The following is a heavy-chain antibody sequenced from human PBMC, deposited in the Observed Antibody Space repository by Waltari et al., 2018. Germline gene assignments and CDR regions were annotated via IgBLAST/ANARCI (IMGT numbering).Heavy chain of an antibody. Sequence: QVQLVQSGAEVKKPGASVKVSCKASGYTFTGYYMHWVRQAPGQGLEWMGGSSPIFGNANYAQKFQGRVTITTDESTSTAYMELSSLRSEDTAVYYCASTVTTEYYYMDVWGKGTTVTVSS. CDR2: SSPIFGNA. CDR1: GYTFTGYY. D-gene: IGHD4-17*01. CDR3: ASTVTTEYYYMDV. J-gene: IGHJ6*03. V-gene: IGHV1-69*01.